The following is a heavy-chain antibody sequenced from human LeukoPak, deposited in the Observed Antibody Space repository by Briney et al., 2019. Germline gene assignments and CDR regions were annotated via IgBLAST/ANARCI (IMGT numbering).Heavy chain of an antibody. V-gene: IGHV3-53*01. Sequence: GGSLRLSCAASGLTVNNNYMNWVRQAPGKGLEWVSALYIGGNTYYADSVRGRFTISRDNSKNTLYLQMNGLRAEDTAIYYCMTAAGYNFGQYWGQGTLVTVSS. J-gene: IGHJ4*02. D-gene: IGHD5-18*01. CDR2: LYIGGNT. CDR3: MTAAGYNFGQY. CDR1: GLTVNNNY.